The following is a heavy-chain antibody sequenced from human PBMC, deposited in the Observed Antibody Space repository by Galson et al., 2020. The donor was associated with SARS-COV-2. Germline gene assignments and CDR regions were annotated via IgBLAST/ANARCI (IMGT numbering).Heavy chain of an antibody. J-gene: IGHJ4*02. CDR3: ARSLKWLLLFDY. D-gene: IGHD3-22*01. CDR1: GGSFSGYY. V-gene: IGHV4-34*01. CDR2: INHSGST. Sequence: SETLSLTSAVYGGSFSGYYWSWIRQPPGKGLEWIGEINHSGSTNYNPSLKSRVTISVDTSKNQFSLKLSSVTAADTAVYYCARSLKWLLLFDYWGQGTLVTVSS.